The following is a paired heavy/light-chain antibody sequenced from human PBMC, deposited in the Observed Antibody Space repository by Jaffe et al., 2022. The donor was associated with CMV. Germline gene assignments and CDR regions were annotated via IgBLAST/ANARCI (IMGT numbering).Heavy chain of an antibody. Sequence: EVQLVQSGAEVKKPGESLRISCKGSGYSFTSYWISWVRQMPGKGLEWMGRIDPSDSYTNYSPSFQGHVTISADKSISTAYLQWSSLKASDTAMYYCARLRYCSSTSCLPRSYYYYMDVWGKGTTVTVSS. J-gene: IGHJ6*03. CDR1: GYSFTSYW. CDR2: IDPSDSYT. V-gene: IGHV5-10-1*03. D-gene: IGHD2-2*01. CDR3: ARLRYCSSTSCLPRSYYYYMDV.
Light chain of an antibody. V-gene: IGKV3-15*01. J-gene: IGKJ4*01. CDR3: QQYNNWPFT. Sequence: EIVMTQSPATLSVSPGERATLSCRASQSVSSNLAWYQQKPGQAPRLLIYGASTRATGIPARFSGSGSGTEFTLTISSLQSEDFAVYYCQQYNNWPFTFGGGTKVEIK. CDR1: QSVSSN. CDR2: GAS.